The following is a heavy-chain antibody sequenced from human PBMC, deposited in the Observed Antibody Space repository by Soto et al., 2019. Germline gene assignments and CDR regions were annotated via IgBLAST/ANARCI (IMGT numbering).Heavy chain of an antibody. CDR3: TKEYIVGTTWGYFES. J-gene: IGHJ4*02. CDR1: GFTFSSYA. Sequence: EAQLLESGGGLLQPGGSLRLSCAASGFTFSSYAMSWVRLAPGKGLEWVSGITGSGAITYYTDSVKGRFTVSRDNAKNTLSLQLTSLRSEDTAVYYCTKEYIVGTTWGYFESWGQGTLVTVSS. D-gene: IGHD1-26*01. CDR2: ITGSGAIT. V-gene: IGHV3-23*01.